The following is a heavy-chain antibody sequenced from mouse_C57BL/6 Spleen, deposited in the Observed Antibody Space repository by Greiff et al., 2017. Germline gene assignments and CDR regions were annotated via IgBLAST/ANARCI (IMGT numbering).Heavy chain of an antibody. J-gene: IGHJ2*01. V-gene: IGHV1-52*01. D-gene: IGHD2-14*01. CDR3: GRRYDGNYYFDY. Sequence: QVQLQQPGPELVRPGSSVKLSCKASGYTFTSYWMHWVKQRPIQGLEWIGNIDPADSETHYNQKFKDKATLTVDKSSSTAYMQLLSLTSEDAAVYYCGRRYDGNYYFDYWGQGTTLTVSA. CDR1: GYTFTSYW. CDR2: IDPADSET.